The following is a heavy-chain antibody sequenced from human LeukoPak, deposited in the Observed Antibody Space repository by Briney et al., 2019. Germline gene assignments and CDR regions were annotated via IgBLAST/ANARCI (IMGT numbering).Heavy chain of an antibody. CDR3: ARGQNIPA. CDR1: GFTFSNYA. CDR2: IYSGGST. V-gene: IGHV3-53*01. Sequence: GGSLRLSCAASGFTFSNYAMSWVRQAPGKGLEWVSVIYSGGSTYYADSVKGRFTISRDNSKNTLYLQMNSLRAEDTAVYYCARGQNIPAWGQGTLVTVSS. D-gene: IGHD1/OR15-1a*01. J-gene: IGHJ4*02.